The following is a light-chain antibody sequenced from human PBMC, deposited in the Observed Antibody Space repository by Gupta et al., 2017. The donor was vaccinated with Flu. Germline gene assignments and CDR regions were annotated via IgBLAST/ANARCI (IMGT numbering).Light chain of an antibody. CDR2: GAS. Sequence: DMQMTQSPSSLSASVGDRVTITCRASQSISNYLNWYQHKPGKAPKLLIYGASSLQSGVPSTFSGSGSGTDFTLTISSLQPEDFATYYCQQTYGTLLTFGGGTKVEIK. CDR1: QSISNY. V-gene: IGKV1-39*01. CDR3: QQTYGTLLT. J-gene: IGKJ4*01.